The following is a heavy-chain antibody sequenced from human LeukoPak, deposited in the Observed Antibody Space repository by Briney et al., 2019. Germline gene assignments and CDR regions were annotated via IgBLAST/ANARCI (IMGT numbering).Heavy chain of an antibody. CDR2: ISYSGSP. V-gene: IGHV4-39*01. D-gene: IGHD1-26*01. CDR1: GDSISSSGHW. Sequence: SETLSLTCTVSGDSISSSGHWWGRIRQPPGEGLEWIGSISYSGSPSYNPSLKSRVTISVDTSKNQLSLRLSSVTAADTAVYYCARPSSSGSYYYWGQGTLVTVS. CDR3: ARPSSSGSYYY. J-gene: IGHJ4*02.